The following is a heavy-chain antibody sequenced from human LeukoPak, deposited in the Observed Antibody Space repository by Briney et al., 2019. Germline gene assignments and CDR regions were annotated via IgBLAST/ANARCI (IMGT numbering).Heavy chain of an antibody. Sequence: ASVKVSCKASGYTFTSYAMHWVRQAPGQRLEWMGWINAGNGNTKYSQKFQGRVTITRDTSASTAYMELSSLRSEDTAVCYCARDDTAAAGYYYGMDVWGQGTTVTVSS. CDR1: GYTFTSYA. D-gene: IGHD6-13*01. J-gene: IGHJ6*02. CDR3: ARDDTAAAGYYYGMDV. CDR2: INAGNGNT. V-gene: IGHV1-3*01.